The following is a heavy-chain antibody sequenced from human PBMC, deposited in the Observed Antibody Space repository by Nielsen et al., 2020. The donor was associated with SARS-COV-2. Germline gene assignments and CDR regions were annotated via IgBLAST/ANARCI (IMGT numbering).Heavy chain of an antibody. J-gene: IGHJ1*01. CDR2: LNGSGGKT. CDR1: GFTFSSYV. D-gene: IGHD6-13*01. CDR3: AKMSPPGIAAGTAEYFQH. V-gene: IGHV3-23*01. Sequence: GESLKISCAASGFTFSSYVMGWVRQAPGKGLEWVSTLNGSGGKTYYADSVKGRFTISRDKSKNTLYVLMNSLRAEDTAVYYCAKMSPPGIAAGTAEYFQHWGQGTLVTVSS.